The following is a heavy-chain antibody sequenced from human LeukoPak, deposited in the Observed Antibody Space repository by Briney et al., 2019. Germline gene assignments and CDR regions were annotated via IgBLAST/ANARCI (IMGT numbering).Heavy chain of an antibody. V-gene: IGHV3-23*01. CDR1: GFTFSSYA. Sequence: GGSLTLSCAASGFTFSSYAMSWVRQAPGKGLEWVSAISGSGGSTYYADSVKGRFTISRDNSKNTLYLQMNSLRAEDTAVYYCAKDSHYYDILTGYYRDWFDPWGQGTLVTVSS. D-gene: IGHD3-9*01. J-gene: IGHJ5*02. CDR3: AKDSHYYDILTGYYRDWFDP. CDR2: ISGSGGST.